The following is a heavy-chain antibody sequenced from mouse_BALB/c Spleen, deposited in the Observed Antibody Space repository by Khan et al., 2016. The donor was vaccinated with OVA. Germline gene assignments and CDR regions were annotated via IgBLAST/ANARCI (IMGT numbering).Heavy chain of an antibody. V-gene: IGHV1-80*01. CDR3: ARYYGSRFAY. CDR2: IYPGNDDT. Sequence: QVQLKQSGAELVRPGSSVKISCKASGYTFSSSWMNWVKQRPGQGLEWIGQIYPGNDDTNYNGKFKGKATLTADKSSRTAYMQLTSLTSEDSAVXFGARYYGSRFAYGGQGTLVTVSA. CDR1: GYTFSSSW. J-gene: IGHJ3*01. D-gene: IGHD1-1*01.